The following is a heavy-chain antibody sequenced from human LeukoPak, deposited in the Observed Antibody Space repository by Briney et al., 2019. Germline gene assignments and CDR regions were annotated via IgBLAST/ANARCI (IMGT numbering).Heavy chain of an antibody. D-gene: IGHD2-2*01. CDR2: ISAYNGNT. Sequence: GASVKVSCKASGGTFSNYAISWVRQAPGQGLEWMGWISAYNGNTNYAQKLQGRVTMTTDTSTSTAYMELRSLRSDDTAVYYCARDGGSSTSKDADYWGQGTLVTVSS. J-gene: IGHJ4*02. CDR3: ARDGGSSTSKDADY. V-gene: IGHV1-18*01. CDR1: GGTFSNYA.